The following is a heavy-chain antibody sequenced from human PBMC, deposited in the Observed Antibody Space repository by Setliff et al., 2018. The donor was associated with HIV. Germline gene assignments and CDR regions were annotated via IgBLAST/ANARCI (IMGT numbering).Heavy chain of an antibody. J-gene: IGHJ4*02. Sequence: SETLSLTCAVYGESFNDYYWSWIRLPPGKGLEWIGEINHYGSGNYNPSLKSRVTFSADTSKNQFSLNLNSVTATDTAVYFCARQGLTMNPGVPAPILYFFDYWGQGILVTVSS. CDR3: ARQGLTMNPGVPAPILYFFDY. V-gene: IGHV4-34*01. CDR2: INHYGSG. D-gene: IGHD3-10*01. CDR1: GESFNDYY.